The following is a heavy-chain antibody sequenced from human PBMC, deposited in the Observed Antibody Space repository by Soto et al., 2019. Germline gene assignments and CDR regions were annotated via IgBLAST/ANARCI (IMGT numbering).Heavy chain of an antibody. CDR3: ATHPDVYYYRSRPVSRDY. CDR1: GYTFTGYY. Sequence: QVQLVQSGAEVKKPGASVKVSCKASGYTFTGYYMHWVRQAPGQGLEWMGWINPNSGGTNYAQKFQGRVTMTRDTSISTAYMELSRLRSDDTAVYYCATHPDVYYYRSRPVSRDYWGQGTLVTVSS. CDR2: INPNSGGT. V-gene: IGHV1-2*02. D-gene: IGHD3-10*01. J-gene: IGHJ4*02.